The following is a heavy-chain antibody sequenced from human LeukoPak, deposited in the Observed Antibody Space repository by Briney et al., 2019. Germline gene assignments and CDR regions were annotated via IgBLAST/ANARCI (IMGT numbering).Heavy chain of an antibody. D-gene: IGHD6-19*01. J-gene: IGHJ4*02. CDR2: ISYDGSNK. CDR3: AKAPVAGIYPPVGH. V-gene: IGHV3-30*18. CDR1: GFTFSSYG. Sequence: GGSLRLSCAASGFTFSSYGMHWVRQAPGKGLEWVAVISYDGSNKYYADSVKGRFTISRDNSKNTLYLQMNSLRAEDTAVYYCAKAPVAGIYPPVGHWGQGTLVTVSS.